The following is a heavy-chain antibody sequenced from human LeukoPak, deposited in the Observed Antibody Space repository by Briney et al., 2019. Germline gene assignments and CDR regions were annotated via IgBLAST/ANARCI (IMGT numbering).Heavy chain of an antibody. D-gene: IGHD2-2*02. J-gene: IGHJ6*03. V-gene: IGHV1-2*02. CDR1: GYTFTGYD. Sequence: ASVKVSYTASGYTFTGYDMHWVRQAPGQGLEWMGWINPNSGGTNYAQRFQGRVTMTRDTSISTAYMELSRLRSDDTAVYYCAREDGYCSSTSCYTSHYYYYMDVWGKGTTVTVSS. CDR3: AREDGYCSSTSCYTSHYYYYMDV. CDR2: INPNSGGT.